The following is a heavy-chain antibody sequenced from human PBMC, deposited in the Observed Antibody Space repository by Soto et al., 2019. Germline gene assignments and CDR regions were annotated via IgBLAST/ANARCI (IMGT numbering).Heavy chain of an antibody. J-gene: IGHJ6*02. CDR2: ISGSGGST. D-gene: IGHD3-3*01. CDR3: AKDFTQPKIRADFWSGYYHYSYYYGMDV. CDR1: GFTFSSYA. Sequence: SGGSLRLSCAASGFTFSSYAMSWVRQAPGKGLEWVSAISGSGGSTYYADSVKGRFTISRDNSKNTLYLQMNSLRAEDTAVYYCAKDFTQPKIRADFWSGYYHYSYYYGMDVWGQGTTVTVSS. V-gene: IGHV3-23*01.